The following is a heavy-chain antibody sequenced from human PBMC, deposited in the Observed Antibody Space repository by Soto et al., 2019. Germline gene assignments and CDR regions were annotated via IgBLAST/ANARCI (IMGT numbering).Heavy chain of an antibody. Sequence: QLQLQESGPGLVKPSETLSLTCTVSGGSISSSSYYWGWIHQPPGKGLEWIGSIYYSGSTYYNPSLTSRVPISVDTSKNQFSLKLSSVTAADTAVYYCASHAVHSSGFTDYWGQGTLVTVSS. CDR2: IYYSGST. CDR1: GGSISSSSYY. J-gene: IGHJ4*02. V-gene: IGHV4-39*01. D-gene: IGHD6-19*01. CDR3: ASHAVHSSGFTDY.